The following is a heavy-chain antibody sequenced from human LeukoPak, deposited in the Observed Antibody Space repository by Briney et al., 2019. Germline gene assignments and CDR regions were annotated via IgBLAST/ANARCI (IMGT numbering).Heavy chain of an antibody. CDR2: INPNSGGT. D-gene: IGHD3-16*02. CDR1: GYTFTGYY. V-gene: IGHV1-2*02. J-gene: IGHJ4*02. CDR3: ARDGDYVWGSYRRKGGFDY. Sequence: ASVKVSCKASGYTFTGYYMHWVRQAPGQGLEWMGWINPNSGGTNYAQKFQGRVTMTRDTSISTAYMELSRLRSDDTAVYYCARDGDYVWGSYRRKGGFDYWGQGTLDTVSS.